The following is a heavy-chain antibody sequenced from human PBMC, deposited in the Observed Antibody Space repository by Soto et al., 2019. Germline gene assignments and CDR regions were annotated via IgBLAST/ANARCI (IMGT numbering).Heavy chain of an antibody. J-gene: IGHJ5*02. CDR3: PREADCEPVESFDP. D-gene: IGHD2-21*02. V-gene: IGHV4-30-2*01. CDR1: GDTISTGGYS. CDR2: TDHRGNP. Sequence: QLQLQESGSRLVKSSETLSLTCAVSGDTISTGGYSWAWIRQPPGKPLEWIGHTDHRGNPYNNPSFNSRAXIXVXRXXSQFAVNLSSVTAAHTPGFYCPREADCEPVESFDPWGQGALGTVS.